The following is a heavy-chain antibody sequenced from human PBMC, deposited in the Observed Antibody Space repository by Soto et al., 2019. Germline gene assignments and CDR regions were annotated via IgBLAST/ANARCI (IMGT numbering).Heavy chain of an antibody. V-gene: IGHV4-31*03. CDR2: IFYSGTT. J-gene: IGHJ4*02. D-gene: IGHD1-1*01. CDR3: ARGVLY. CDR1: GGSXSSXXYF. Sequence: QVQLQESGPGLVKPSQTLSLTCTVSGGSXSSXXYFWSWIRQPPGKGLEWIGNIFYSGTTYYNPXXKSXVXIXXXXXXXXXSLKLSSVTAADTAVYFCARGVLYWGQGTLVTVSS.